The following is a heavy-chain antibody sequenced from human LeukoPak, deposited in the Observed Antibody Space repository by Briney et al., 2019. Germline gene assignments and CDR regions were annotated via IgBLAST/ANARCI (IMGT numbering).Heavy chain of an antibody. Sequence: WGSLRLSCADSGFTFSSYEMNWVRQAPGKGLEWVSYISSSGTTIYYADSVEGRFTIYRDNAKNALYLQMNSLRVEDTAVYYCARVRPTYSSGRDYYMDVWGKGTTVTISS. CDR3: ARVRPTYSSGRDYYMDV. CDR1: GFTFSSYE. CDR2: ISSSGTTI. V-gene: IGHV3-48*03. J-gene: IGHJ6*03. D-gene: IGHD6-19*01.